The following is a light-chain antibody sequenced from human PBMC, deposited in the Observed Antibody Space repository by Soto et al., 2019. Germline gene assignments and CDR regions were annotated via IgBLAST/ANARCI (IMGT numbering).Light chain of an antibody. V-gene: IGKV2-28*01. J-gene: IGKJ1*01. CDR1: QSLLHSNGYNY. CDR2: LGS. CDR3: MQALQTPRT. Sequence: DLVMTPSPLSLPVTPGEPASISCRSSQSLLHSNGYNYLDWYLQKPGQSPQLLIYLGSNRASGVPDRFSGSGSGTDFTLKISRVEAEDVCVYYGMQALQTPRTFGQGTKVEIK.